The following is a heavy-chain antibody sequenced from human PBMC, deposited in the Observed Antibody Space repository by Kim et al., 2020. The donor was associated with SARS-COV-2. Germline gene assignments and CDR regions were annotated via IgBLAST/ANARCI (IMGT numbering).Heavy chain of an antibody. V-gene: IGHV1-18*01. CDR3: ARDRSSSSWYDYYYYYGMDV. CDR1: GYTFTSYG. CDR2: ISAYNGNT. Sequence: ASVKVSCKASGYTFTSYGISWVRQAPGQGLEWMGWISAYNGNTNYAQKLQGRVTMTTDTSTSTAYMELRSLRSDDTAVYYCARDRSSSSWYDYYYYYGMDVWGQGTTVTVSS. J-gene: IGHJ6*02. D-gene: IGHD6-13*01.